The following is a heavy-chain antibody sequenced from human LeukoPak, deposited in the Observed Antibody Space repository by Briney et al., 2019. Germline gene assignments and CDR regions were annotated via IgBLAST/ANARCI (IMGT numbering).Heavy chain of an antibody. CDR3: AKGPLTEVAGTTWDY. J-gene: IGHJ4*02. V-gene: IGHV3-23*01. D-gene: IGHD6-19*01. CDR1: GFTFSNHA. CDR2: VSGSGGST. Sequence: GGSLRLSCAASGFTFSNHAMGWLRQAPGKGLEWVSAVSGSGGSTYYADSVRGRFTISRDNSKNTLYLQMNSPRGEDTAVFYCAKGPLTEVAGTTWDYWGQGTLVAVSS.